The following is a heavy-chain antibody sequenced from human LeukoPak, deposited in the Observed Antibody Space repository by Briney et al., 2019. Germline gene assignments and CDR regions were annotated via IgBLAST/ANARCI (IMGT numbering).Heavy chain of an antibody. CDR3: AKVRGAMAGTSGFDY. Sequence: GGSLRLSCAASGFTFSSYGMHRVRQAPGKGLEWVAVISYDGSNKYYADSVKGRFTISRDNSKNTLYLQMNSLRAEDTAVYYCAKVRGAMAGTSGFDYWGQGTLVTVSS. D-gene: IGHD6-19*01. J-gene: IGHJ4*02. V-gene: IGHV3-30*18. CDR2: ISYDGSNK. CDR1: GFTFSSYG.